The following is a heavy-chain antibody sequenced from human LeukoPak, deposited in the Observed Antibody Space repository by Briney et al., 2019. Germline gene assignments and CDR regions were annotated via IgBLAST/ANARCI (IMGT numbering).Heavy chain of an antibody. V-gene: IGHV1-8*01. D-gene: IGHD6-13*01. CDR3: ARGLRREQQLLRAFDY. CDR1: GYTFTNYD. J-gene: IGHJ4*02. Sequence: ASVRVSCKASGYTFTNYDINWVRQASGQGLEWMGWMNPNSSSTGSAQKFQGRVTMTSNTSISTAYMELSSLRSEDTAVYYCARGLRREQQLLRAFDYWGQGTPVTVSS. CDR2: MNPNSSST.